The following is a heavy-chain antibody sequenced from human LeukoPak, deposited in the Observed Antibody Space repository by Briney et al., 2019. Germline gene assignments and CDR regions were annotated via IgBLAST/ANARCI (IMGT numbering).Heavy chain of an antibody. CDR2: INHSGST. CDR1: GGSFSGYY. V-gene: IGHV4-34*01. Sequence: SETLSLTCAVYGGSFSGYYWSWLRQPPGKGLEWLGEINHSGSTNYNPSLKSRVTISVDTSKNQFSLKLSSVTAADTAVYYCARRGRGYCSSTSCYRAGAFDIWGQGTMVTVSS. J-gene: IGHJ3*02. CDR3: ARRGRGYCSSTSCYRAGAFDI. D-gene: IGHD2-2*02.